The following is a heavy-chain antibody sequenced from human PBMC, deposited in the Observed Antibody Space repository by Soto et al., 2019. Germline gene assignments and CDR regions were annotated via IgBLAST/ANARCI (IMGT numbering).Heavy chain of an antibody. CDR2: ILYSGST. J-gene: IGHJ4*02. Sequence: SETLSLTCAVYGGSFSGYDWTWIRQPPGTGLEWIGYILYSGSTNYNLSLKSRVTISVDTSKNQFSLKLSSVTAADTAVYYCARQMYGDNVFDYWGQGTLVTVSS. CDR1: GGSFSGYD. V-gene: IGHV4-34*11. CDR3: ARQMYGDNVFDY. D-gene: IGHD4-17*01.